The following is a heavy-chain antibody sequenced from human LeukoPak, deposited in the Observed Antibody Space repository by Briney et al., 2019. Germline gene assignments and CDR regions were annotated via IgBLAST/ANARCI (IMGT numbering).Heavy chain of an antibody. Sequence: GGSLRLSCAASGFTFSDYYMSWIRQAPGKGLEWVSYISSSGSTIYYADSVKGRFTISRDNAKNSLYLQMNSLRAEDTAVYYCAREPSSGWRYYFDYWGQGTLVTVSS. CDR2: ISSSGSTI. CDR3: AREPSSGWRYYFDY. V-gene: IGHV3-11*01. J-gene: IGHJ4*02. D-gene: IGHD6-19*01. CDR1: GFTFSDYY.